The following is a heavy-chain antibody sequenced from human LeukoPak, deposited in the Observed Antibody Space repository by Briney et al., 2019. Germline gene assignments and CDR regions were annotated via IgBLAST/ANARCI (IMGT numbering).Heavy chain of an antibody. J-gene: IGHJ6*03. CDR3: ARAMVRGTQTWNYYYMDV. CDR2: INPNSGGT. D-gene: IGHD3-10*01. Sequence: ASVKVSCKASGYTFTGYYMHWVRQAPGQGLEWMGRINPNSGGTNYAQKFQGRVTMTRDTSISTAYMELSRLRSDDTAVYYCARAMVRGTQTWNYYYMDVWGKGTTVTVSS. V-gene: IGHV1-2*06. CDR1: GYTFTGYY.